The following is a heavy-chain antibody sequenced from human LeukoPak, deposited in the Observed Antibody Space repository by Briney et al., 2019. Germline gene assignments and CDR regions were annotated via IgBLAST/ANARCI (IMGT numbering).Heavy chain of an antibody. CDR3: ATLDNTSPA. J-gene: IGHJ4*02. CDR2: INWNSGSI. D-gene: IGHD2-2*01. Sequence: PGGSLRLSCAASGFTFDDYAMHWVRQAPGKGLEWVSGINWNSGSIGYADSVKGRFTISRDNAKNSLYLQMNSLRAEDTALYYFATLDNTSPAWGQGILVTVSS. V-gene: IGHV3-9*01. CDR1: GFTFDDYA.